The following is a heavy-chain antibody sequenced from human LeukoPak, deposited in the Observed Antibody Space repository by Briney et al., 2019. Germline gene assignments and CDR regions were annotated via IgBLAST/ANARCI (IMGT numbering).Heavy chain of an antibody. V-gene: IGHV1-2*02. CDR1: GGTFSSYA. Sequence: ASVKVSCKASGGTFSSYAISWVRQAPGQGLEWMGWINPNSGGTNYAQKFQGRVTMTRDTSISTAYMELSRLRSDDTAVYYCARRRYSYGTGSDAFDIWGQGTMVTVSS. J-gene: IGHJ3*02. D-gene: IGHD5-18*01. CDR3: ARRRYSYGTGSDAFDI. CDR2: INPNSGGT.